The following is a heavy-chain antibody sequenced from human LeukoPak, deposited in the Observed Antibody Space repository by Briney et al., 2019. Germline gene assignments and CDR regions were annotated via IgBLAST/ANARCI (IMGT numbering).Heavy chain of an antibody. Sequence: PGGSLRLSCAASGFTFSSYGMHWVRQAPGKGLEWVAVISYDGSNKYYADSVKGRFTISRDNSKNTLYLQMNSLRAEDTAVYYCAKDGIQLWFWYMDVWGKGTTVTVSS. D-gene: IGHD5-18*01. V-gene: IGHV3-30*18. CDR3: AKDGIQLWFWYMDV. CDR2: ISYDGSNK. J-gene: IGHJ6*03. CDR1: GFTFSSYG.